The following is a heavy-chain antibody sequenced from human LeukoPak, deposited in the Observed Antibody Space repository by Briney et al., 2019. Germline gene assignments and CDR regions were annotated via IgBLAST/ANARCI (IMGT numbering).Heavy chain of an antibody. CDR3: AREGKYQLLSNWYFDL. Sequence: SVKVSRKASGGTFSSYAISWVRQAPGQGLEWMGGIIPIFGTANYAQKFQGRVTITADKSTSTAYMELSSLRSEDTAVYYCAREGKYQLLSNWYFDLWGRGTLVTVSS. CDR2: IIPIFGTA. J-gene: IGHJ2*01. D-gene: IGHD2-2*01. CDR1: GGTFSSYA. V-gene: IGHV1-69*06.